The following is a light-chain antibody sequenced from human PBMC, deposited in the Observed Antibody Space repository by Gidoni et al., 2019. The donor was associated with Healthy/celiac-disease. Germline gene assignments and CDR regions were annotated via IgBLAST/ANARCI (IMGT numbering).Light chain of an antibody. CDR3: HAWHSRTEVV. J-gene: IGLJ2*01. Sequence: SYELTQPPSVSVSPGQTASITCSGDKLWDKYACWYEEKPGQSPVLVIYQDSKRPSGIPGRFSGSNSGNTATLTLSGTQAMDEADYYCHAWHSRTEVVFGGGPKLTVL. V-gene: IGLV3-1*01. CDR1: KLWDKY. CDR2: QDS.